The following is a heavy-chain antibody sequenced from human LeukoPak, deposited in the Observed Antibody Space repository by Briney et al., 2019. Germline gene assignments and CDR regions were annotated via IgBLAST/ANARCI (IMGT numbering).Heavy chain of an antibody. D-gene: IGHD4-17*01. CDR2: INSDGSST. V-gene: IGHV3-74*01. CDR1: GFTFSSYW. J-gene: IGHJ4*02. CDR3: ARTNDYGDYFDY. Sequence: GGSLRLSCAASGFTFSSYWMHWVRQAPGKGLVWVSRINSDGSSTSHADSVKGRFTISRDNAKNTLYLQMNSLRAEDTAVYYCARTNDYGDYFDYWGQGTLVTVS.